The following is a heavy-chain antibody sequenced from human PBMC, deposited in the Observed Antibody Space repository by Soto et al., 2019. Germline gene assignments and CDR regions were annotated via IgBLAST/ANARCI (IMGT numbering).Heavy chain of an antibody. Sequence: QVQLVQSGAEVKKPGSSVKVSCKASGGTFSSYAISWVRQAPGQGLEWMGGIIPIFGTANYAEKSQGRVTITADESTGTAYMERSRLRAEDTAVYYCARPRGYRYGYSHDTYFDYWGQGTLVIVSS. J-gene: IGHJ4*02. CDR3: ARPRGYRYGYSHDTYFDY. V-gene: IGHV1-69*01. CDR2: IIPIFGTA. CDR1: GGTFSSYA. D-gene: IGHD5-18*01.